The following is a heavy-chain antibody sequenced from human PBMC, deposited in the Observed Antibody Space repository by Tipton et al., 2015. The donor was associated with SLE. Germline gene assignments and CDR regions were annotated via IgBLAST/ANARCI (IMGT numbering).Heavy chain of an antibody. CDR3: AGPQGDYHDAFDI. CDR2: INHSGST. J-gene: IGHJ3*02. D-gene: IGHD4-17*01. V-gene: IGHV4-38-2*02. Sequence: TLSLTCTVSGYSISSGYYWSWIRQPPGKGLEWIGEINHSGSTNYNPSLKSRVTISVDTSKNQFSLKLSSVTAADTAVYYCAGPQGDYHDAFDIWGQGTMVTVSS. CDR1: GYSISSGYY.